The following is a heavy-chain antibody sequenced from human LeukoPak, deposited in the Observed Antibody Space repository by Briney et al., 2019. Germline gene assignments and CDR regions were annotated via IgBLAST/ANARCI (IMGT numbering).Heavy chain of an antibody. V-gene: IGHV1-46*01. Sequence: ASVKVSCKASGYTFTSYYMHWVRQAPGQRLEWMGIINPSGGSTSYAQKFQGRVTMTRDTSTSTVYMELSSLRSEDTAVYYCARAAGVVPAYNWFDPWGQGTLVTVSS. CDR3: ARAAGVVPAYNWFDP. CDR2: INPSGGST. J-gene: IGHJ5*02. CDR1: GYTFTSYY. D-gene: IGHD3-3*01.